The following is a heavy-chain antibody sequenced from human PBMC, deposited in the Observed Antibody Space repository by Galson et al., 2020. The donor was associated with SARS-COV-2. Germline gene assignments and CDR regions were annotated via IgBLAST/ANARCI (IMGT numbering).Heavy chain of an antibody. D-gene: IGHD3-22*01. J-gene: IGHJ4*01. Sequence: NSGGSLRLSCIGSGFSFSDSNLNWVRQAPGEGLEWVCHISHDGSTTFYLDSVKGRFTVSRDNARHSVWLQMNSLRVEDTAVYFCARDPDSYDSRRHDYWGLGTLVTVSS. CDR3: ARDPDSYDSRRHDY. V-gene: IGHV3-11*01. CDR1: GFSFSDSN. CDR2: ISHDGSTT.